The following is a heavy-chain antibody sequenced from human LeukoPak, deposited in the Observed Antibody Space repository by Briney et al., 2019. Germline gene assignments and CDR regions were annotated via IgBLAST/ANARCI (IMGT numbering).Heavy chain of an antibody. V-gene: IGHV4-30-4*08. J-gene: IGHJ5*02. CDR1: GGSISSGDYY. CDR2: IYYSGST. Sequence: KPSQTLSLTCTVSGGSISSGDYYWSWIRQPPGKGLEWIGYIYYSGSTYYNPPLKSRVTISVDTSKNQFSLKLSSVTAADTAVYYCARDRGSSGWFDPWGQGTLVTVSS. D-gene: IGHD6-6*01. CDR3: ARDRGSSGWFDP.